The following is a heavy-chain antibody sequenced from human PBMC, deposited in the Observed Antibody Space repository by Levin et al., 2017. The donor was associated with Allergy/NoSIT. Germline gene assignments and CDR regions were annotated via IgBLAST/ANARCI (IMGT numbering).Heavy chain of an antibody. J-gene: IGHJ4*02. Sequence: SETLSLTCAISGDSVSSYSAAWSWIRQSPSRGLEWLGRTYYRSKWYNEYAESVKSRITINPDTSKNQFSLQLNSVTPEDTAVYYCVRGSYNSDLKWGQGTLVTVSS. CDR3: VRGSYNSDLK. D-gene: IGHD3-10*01. V-gene: IGHV6-1*01. CDR2: TYYRSKWYN. CDR1: GDSVSSYSAA.